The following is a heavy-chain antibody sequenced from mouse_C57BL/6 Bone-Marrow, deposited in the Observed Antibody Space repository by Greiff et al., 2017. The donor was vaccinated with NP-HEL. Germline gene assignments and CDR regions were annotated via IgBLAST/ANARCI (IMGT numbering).Heavy chain of an antibody. Sequence: QVQLQQSGAELVKPGASVKLSCKASGYTFTSYWMHWVKQRPGQGLEWIGMIHPNSGSTNYNEKFKSKATLTVDKSSSTAYMQLSSLTSEDSAVYYGARGGYYGSSYDWYFDVWGTGTTVTVSS. D-gene: IGHD1-1*01. CDR3: ARGGYYGSSYDWYFDV. CDR1: GYTFTSYW. J-gene: IGHJ1*03. V-gene: IGHV1-64*01. CDR2: IHPNSGST.